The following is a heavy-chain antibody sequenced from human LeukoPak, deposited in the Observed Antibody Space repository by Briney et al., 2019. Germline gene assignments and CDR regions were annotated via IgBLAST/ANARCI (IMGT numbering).Heavy chain of an antibody. Sequence: SETLSLTCTVSGGSISSYYWSWIRQPPGKGLEWIGYIYYSGSTNYNPSLKSRVTISVDTSKNQFSLKLSSVTAADTAVYYCARAARGVITDNWFDPWGQGTLVTVSS. CDR3: ARAARGVITDNWFDP. J-gene: IGHJ5*02. CDR2: IYYSGST. V-gene: IGHV4-59*01. D-gene: IGHD3-10*01. CDR1: GGSISSYY.